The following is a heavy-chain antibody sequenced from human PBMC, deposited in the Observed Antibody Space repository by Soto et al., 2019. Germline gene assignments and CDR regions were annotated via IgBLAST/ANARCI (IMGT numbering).Heavy chain of an antibody. V-gene: IGHV3-23*01. Sequence: EVQLLESGGGLVQPGGSLRLSCAASGFTFSSYAMRWVRQAPVKGLEWVSAISGSGGSTYYADSVKGRFTISRDNSKNTLYLQMNGLRAEDTAVYYCARRVSGSYYDYWGQGTLVTVSS. J-gene: IGHJ4*02. D-gene: IGHD1-26*01. CDR3: ARRVSGSYYDY. CDR1: GFTFSSYA. CDR2: ISGSGGST.